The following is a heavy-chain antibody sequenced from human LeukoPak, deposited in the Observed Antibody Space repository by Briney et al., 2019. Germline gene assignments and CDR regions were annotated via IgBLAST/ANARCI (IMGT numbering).Heavy chain of an antibody. Sequence: PSDTLSLTCSVSDGSITTYYWGWAPQPPGKGLGYIGTVHYSGTTYHNPSLRSRITMSLDTSKNQISLKLNSVTASDTALYYCARAVDNSIDLWGQGFLVTVSS. J-gene: IGHJ5*02. CDR1: DGSITTYY. V-gene: IGHV4-39*01. CDR3: ARAVDNSIDL. CDR2: VHYSGTT. D-gene: IGHD2/OR15-2a*01.